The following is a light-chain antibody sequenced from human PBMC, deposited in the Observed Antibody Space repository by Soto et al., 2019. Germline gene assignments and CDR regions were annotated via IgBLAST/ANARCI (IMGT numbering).Light chain of an antibody. V-gene: IGKV1-39*01. CDR2: GTS. CDR1: QSISKY. J-gene: IGKJ4*01. Sequence: DIQMTQSPSSLSASVGDRVTLTCRASQSISKYLNWYQVKSGKGPKLLIYGTSTLQSGVPSRFSGSGSGTDFTLTINNLQPEDFAVYYCQQGYSPLLTFGVGTRVEIK. CDR3: QQGYSPLLT.